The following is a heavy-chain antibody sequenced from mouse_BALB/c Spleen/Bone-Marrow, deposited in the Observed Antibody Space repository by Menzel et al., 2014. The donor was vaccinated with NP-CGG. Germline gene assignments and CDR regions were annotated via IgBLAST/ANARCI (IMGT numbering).Heavy chain of an antibody. CDR2: ISTYSRNT. D-gene: IGHD1-1*01. CDR1: GYTFTDYA. CDR3: ARDYGSRIYAMDY. Sequence: VQLQQSGPALVRPGVSVKISCKVSGYTFTDYAMHWVKQSHAKSLEWIGVISTYSRNTNCNKNFKGKAKMTVDKSSSTAYMELARLTSEDAAIYYGARDYGSRIYAMDYWGQGTSVTGSS. V-gene: IGHV1-67*01. J-gene: IGHJ4*01.